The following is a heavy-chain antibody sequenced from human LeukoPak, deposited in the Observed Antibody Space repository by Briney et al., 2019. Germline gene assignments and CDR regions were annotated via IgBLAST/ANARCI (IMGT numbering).Heavy chain of an antibody. Sequence: GESLKISCKGSGYRFTDYWIGWVRQMPGKGLECMGIIYPDDSDIRYSPSFQGQVTISADKSVSTAYLQWSSLKASDTAMYYCARHTRGVDRALVQDAFDMWGQGTTVTVSS. CDR3: ARHTRGVDRALVQDAFDM. V-gene: IGHV5-51*01. CDR2: IYPDDSDI. J-gene: IGHJ3*02. CDR1: GYRFTDYW. D-gene: IGHD5-18*01.